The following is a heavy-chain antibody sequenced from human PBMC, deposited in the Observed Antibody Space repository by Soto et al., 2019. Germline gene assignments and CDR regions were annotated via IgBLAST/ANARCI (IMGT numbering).Heavy chain of an antibody. D-gene: IGHD1-1*01. V-gene: IGHV3-23*01. J-gene: IGHJ4*02. CDR3: AKEPPLLLSPTRGAYFDY. Sequence: GGSLRLSCAASGFTFSSYAMSWVRQAPGKGLEWVSAISGSGGSTYYADSVKGRFNISRDNSKNTLYLQMNSVRAEDTGVYYCAKEPPLLLSPTRGAYFDYWGQGTLVTVSS. CDR2: ISGSGGST. CDR1: GFTFSSYA.